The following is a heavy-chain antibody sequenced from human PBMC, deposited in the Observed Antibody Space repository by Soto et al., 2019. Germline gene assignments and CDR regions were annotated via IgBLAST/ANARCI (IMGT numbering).Heavy chain of an antibody. D-gene: IGHD3-22*01. J-gene: IGHJ1*01. CDR3: ASLPPLYYYDSSRAEYFQH. CDR2: IYYSGST. Sequence: PSETLSLTCAVSGGSIISSSYYWGWIRQPPGKGLEWIGSIYYSGSTYYNPSLKSRVTISVDTSKNQFSLKLSSVTAADTAVYYCASLPPLYYYDSSRAEYFQHWGQGTLVTVSS. CDR1: GGSIISSSYY. V-gene: IGHV4-39*01.